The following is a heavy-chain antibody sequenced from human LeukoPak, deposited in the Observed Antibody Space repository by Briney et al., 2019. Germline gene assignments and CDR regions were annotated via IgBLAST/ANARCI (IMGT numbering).Heavy chain of an antibody. V-gene: IGHV1-2*02. CDR3: ARVPRVVGATGTFSY. CDR1: GYTFTGYY. J-gene: IGHJ4*02. Sequence: ASVKVSCKASGYTFTGYYMHWVRQAPGQGLEWMGWINPNSGGTNYAQKFQGRVTMTRDTTISTAYMELSRLRSDDTAVYYCARVPRVVGATGTFSYWGQGTLVTVSS. D-gene: IGHD1-26*01. CDR2: INPNSGGT.